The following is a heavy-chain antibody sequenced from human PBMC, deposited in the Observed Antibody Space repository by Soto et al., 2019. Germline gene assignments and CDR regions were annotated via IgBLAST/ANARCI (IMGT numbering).Heavy chain of an antibody. CDR3: ARDVTGPLDY. J-gene: IGHJ4*02. Sequence: PSETLSLTCAVSGGSISSGDYYWSWIRQPPGKGLEWIGYSYYSGSTYYNPSLKSRVTISVDTSKNQFSLKLSSVTAADTAVYSCARDVTGPLDYWGPGTLVTVSS. V-gene: IGHV4-30-4*01. CDR1: GGSISSGDYY. D-gene: IGHD7-27*01. CDR2: SYYSGST.